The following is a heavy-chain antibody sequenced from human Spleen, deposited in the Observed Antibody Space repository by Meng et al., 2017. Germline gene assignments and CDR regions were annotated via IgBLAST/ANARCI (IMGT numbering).Heavy chain of an antibody. CDR3: ARARSSSWSFDY. Sequence: VQLQESGPGLVKPSQTLSLTCTVSGGSISSGDYYWSWIRQPPGKGPEWIGYIYYSGSTYYNPSLKSRVTISVDTSKNQFSLKLSSVTAADTAVYYCARARSSSWSFDYWGQGTLVTVSS. V-gene: IGHV4-30-4*01. CDR1: GGSISSGDYY. D-gene: IGHD6-13*01. J-gene: IGHJ4*02. CDR2: IYYSGST.